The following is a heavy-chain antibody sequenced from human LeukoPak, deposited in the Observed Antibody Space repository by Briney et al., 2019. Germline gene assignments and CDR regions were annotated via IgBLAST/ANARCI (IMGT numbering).Heavy chain of an antibody. D-gene: IGHD3-9*01. J-gene: IGHJ4*02. Sequence: GGSLRLSCAASGVTFSSYSMSWVRQAPGKGLEWVSAISGSGGSTYYADSVNGRFTIYRDNSKNTLYLQMNSLRAEDTAVYYCAKVLVLRYFHWLFSAFAYWGQGTLVTVSS. CDR1: GVTFSSYS. V-gene: IGHV3-23*01. CDR3: AKVLVLRYFHWLFSAFAY. CDR2: ISGSGGST.